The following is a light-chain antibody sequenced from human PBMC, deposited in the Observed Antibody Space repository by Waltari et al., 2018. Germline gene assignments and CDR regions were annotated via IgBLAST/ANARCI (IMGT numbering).Light chain of an antibody. CDR1: QSVSSSY. CDR3: QQYGSSPRT. CDR2: DAS. Sequence: EIVVTQSPATLSLSPGDGATLSCRASQSVSSSYLSWYQQKPGLAPRLLIYDASSRATGIPDRFSGSGSGTDFTLTISRLEPEDCAVYYCQQYGSSPRTFGQGTKVEIK. J-gene: IGKJ1*01. V-gene: IGKV3D-20*01.